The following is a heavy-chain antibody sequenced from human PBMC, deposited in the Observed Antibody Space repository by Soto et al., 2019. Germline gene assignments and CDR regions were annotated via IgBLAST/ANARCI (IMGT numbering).Heavy chain of an antibody. D-gene: IGHD2-15*01. CDR3: ARPYCSGGSCYSTAWFDP. Sequence: SVKVSCKASGGTFSSYAISWVRQAPGQGLEWMGGIIPIFGTANYAQKFQGRVTITADESTSTAYMELSSLRSEDTAVYYCARPYCSGGSCYSTAWFDPWGQGTLVTV. CDR1: GGTFSSYA. CDR2: IIPIFGTA. V-gene: IGHV1-69*13. J-gene: IGHJ5*02.